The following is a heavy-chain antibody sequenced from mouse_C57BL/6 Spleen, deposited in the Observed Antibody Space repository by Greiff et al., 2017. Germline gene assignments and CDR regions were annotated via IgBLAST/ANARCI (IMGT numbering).Heavy chain of an antibody. CDR3: ARGAIYYGYDD. J-gene: IGHJ2*01. CDR1: GYTFTSYW. CDR2: IDPSDSYT. Sequence: QVHVKQPGAELVMPGASVKLSCKASGYTFTSYWMHWVKQRPGQGLEWIGEIDPSDSYTNYNQKFKGKSTLTVDKSSSTAYMQLSSLTSEDSAVYYCARGAIYYGYDDWGQGTTLTVSS. V-gene: IGHV1-69*01. D-gene: IGHD2-2*01.